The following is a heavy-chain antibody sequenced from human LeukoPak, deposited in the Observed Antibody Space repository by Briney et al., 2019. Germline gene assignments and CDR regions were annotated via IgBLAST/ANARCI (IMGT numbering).Heavy chain of an antibody. J-gene: IGHJ4*02. V-gene: IGHV1-8*01. CDR2: MNPNNGRT. CDR1: GYTFTSYD. D-gene: IGHD2-2*01. CDR3: ARNLAMTGDFDN. Sequence: ASVKVSCKTSGYTFTSYDINWVRQAPGQGLGWLGWMNPNNGRTGYAQTFRGRVTMTRDTSISTAYMELRSLRSEDTAVYYCARNLAMTGDFDNWGQGTLVTVSS.